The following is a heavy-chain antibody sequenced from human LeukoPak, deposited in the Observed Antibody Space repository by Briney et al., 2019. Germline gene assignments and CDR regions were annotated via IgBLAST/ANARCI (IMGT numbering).Heavy chain of an antibody. Sequence: ASVKVSRKASGYTFNGYYMHWVRQAPGQGLESMGWINSNSGARNYGQKFQGRVTMSRDTAINTAYMELTSLTSDDTGVYYCARGRGGATTGLDHWGQGTLVTVS. V-gene: IGHV1-2*02. CDR1: GYTFNGYY. D-gene: IGHD1-26*01. J-gene: IGHJ4*02. CDR3: ARGRGGATTGLDH. CDR2: INSNSGAR.